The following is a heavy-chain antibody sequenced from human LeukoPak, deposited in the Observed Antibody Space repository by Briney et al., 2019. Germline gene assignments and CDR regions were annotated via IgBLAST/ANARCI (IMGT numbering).Heavy chain of an antibody. J-gene: IGHJ6*02. CDR2: IYSGGYA. Sequence: GGSLRLSCAASGFTVSSNYMSWVRQAPGKGLEWVSIIYSGGYAYYADSVKGRFTISRDNSKNTLYLQMNSLRAEDTAVYYCARYKQVDGMDVWGQGTTVTVSS. V-gene: IGHV3-53*01. D-gene: IGHD6-13*01. CDR1: GFTVSSNY. CDR3: ARYKQVDGMDV.